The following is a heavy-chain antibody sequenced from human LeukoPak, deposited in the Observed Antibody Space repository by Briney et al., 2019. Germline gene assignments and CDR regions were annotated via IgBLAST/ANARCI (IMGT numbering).Heavy chain of an antibody. D-gene: IGHD3-3*01. V-gene: IGHV3-23*01. J-gene: IGHJ4*02. CDR1: GFTFSSYA. CDR3: AKVYGYDFWRGYQKYYFDY. Sequence: GGSLRLSCAASGFTFSSYAMSWVRQAPGKGLEWVSAISGSGGSTYYADSVKGRFTISRDNSKNTLYLQMNSLRAEDTAVYYCAKVYGYDFWRGYQKYYFDYWGQGTLVTVSS. CDR2: ISGSGGST.